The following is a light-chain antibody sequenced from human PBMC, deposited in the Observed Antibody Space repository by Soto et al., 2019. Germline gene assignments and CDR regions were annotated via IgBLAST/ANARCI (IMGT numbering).Light chain of an antibody. CDR1: SSGVGGYNY. Sequence: QSALTQPASVSGSPGQSITISCTGTSSGVGGYNYVSWYQQHPGKAPKLMIYEVSNRPSGVSNRFCGSKSGNTASLTISGVQAEDEADYYCCSYTSSSTLVFGGGTKVTVL. CDR3: CSYTSSSTLV. CDR2: EVS. J-gene: IGLJ2*01. V-gene: IGLV2-14*01.